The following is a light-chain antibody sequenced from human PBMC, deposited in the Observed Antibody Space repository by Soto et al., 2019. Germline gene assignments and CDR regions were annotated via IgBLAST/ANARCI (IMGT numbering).Light chain of an antibody. Sequence: EIVMTQSPATLSVSPGERATLSCRAGQSISSNLAWYQQIPGQAPRLLIYGVSTGAAGIPARFSGSGSGTEFTLTISSLQSEDFAVYYCQQYYNRPYTFGQGTKLEIK. CDR3: QQYYNRPYT. CDR2: GVS. J-gene: IGKJ2*01. V-gene: IGKV3-15*01. CDR1: QSISSN.